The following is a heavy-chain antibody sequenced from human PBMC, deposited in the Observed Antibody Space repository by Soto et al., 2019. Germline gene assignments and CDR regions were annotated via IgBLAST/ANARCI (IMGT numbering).Heavy chain of an antibody. CDR1: GGSISSGGYY. CDR3: AREPSGYCGGDCFPDY. Sequence: QVQLQESGPGLVKPSQTLSLACSVSGGSISSGGYYWSWIRQHPGKGLEWIGYIYYSGGIYYNPSLKRRVTITVDTSKNQFSLKVSSVTAADTAVYYCAREPSGYCGGDCFPDYWGQGTLVTVSS. J-gene: IGHJ4*02. CDR2: IYYSGGI. D-gene: IGHD2-21*02. V-gene: IGHV4-31*03.